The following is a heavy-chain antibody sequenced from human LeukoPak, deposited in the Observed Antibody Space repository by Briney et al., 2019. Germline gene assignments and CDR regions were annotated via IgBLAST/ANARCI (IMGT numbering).Heavy chain of an antibody. CDR3: ARTRVPTMVRGVIYYYYHYMDV. CDR1: GGSISSSSYY. V-gene: IGHV4-39*07. J-gene: IGHJ6*03. Sequence: PSETLSLTCTVSGGSISSSSYYWGWIRQPPGKGLEWIGTIHYRGNTYYNPSLKSRVAISVDTSKNQFSLKLSSVTAADTAVYYCARTRVPTMVRGVIYYYYHYMDVWGKGTTVTVSS. D-gene: IGHD3-10*01. CDR2: IHYRGNT.